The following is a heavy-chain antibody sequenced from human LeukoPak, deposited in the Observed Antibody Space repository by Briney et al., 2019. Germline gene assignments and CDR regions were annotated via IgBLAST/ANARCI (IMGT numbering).Heavy chain of an antibody. Sequence: SETLSLTCTVSGASIITTNYYWGWIRQPPGKGLEWLGSISYSGNAYYNPSLRSRLSISMDASKNQSSLKVRSVTAADPAVYYCARNLGQTWGTVTTDLWYFDHWGQGTLVPVSS. J-gene: IGHJ4*02. D-gene: IGHD4-11*01. CDR2: ISYSGNA. CDR1: GASIITTNYY. CDR3: ARNLGQTWGTVTTDLWYFDH. V-gene: IGHV4-39*01.